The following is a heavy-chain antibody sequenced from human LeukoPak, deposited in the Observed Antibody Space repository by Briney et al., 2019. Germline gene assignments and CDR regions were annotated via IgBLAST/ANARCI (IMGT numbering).Heavy chain of an antibody. CDR2: INPNTAGT. D-gene: IGHD6-19*01. Sequence: ASVKVSCKASGYTFTGYYIYWLRRAPGQGLEWIGWINPNTAGTKYAQKFQGRVTMTMDMSINTAYMELSRLRSDDTAVYYCATAPKYSSGWFYFDYWGQGTLVTVSS. CDR1: GYTFTGYY. CDR3: ATAPKYSSGWFYFDY. J-gene: IGHJ4*02. V-gene: IGHV1-2*02.